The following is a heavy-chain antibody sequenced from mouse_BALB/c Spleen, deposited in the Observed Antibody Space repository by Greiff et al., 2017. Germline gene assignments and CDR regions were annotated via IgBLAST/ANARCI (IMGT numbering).Heavy chain of an antibody. CDR2: INSNGGST. D-gene: IGHD2-4*01. CDR1: GFTFSSYG. J-gene: IGHJ4*01. V-gene: IGHV5-6-3*01. Sequence: EVQLQESGGGLVQPGGSLKLSCAASGFTFSSYGMSWVRQTPDKRLELVATINSNGGSTYYPDSVKGRFTISRDNAKNTLYLQMSSLKSEDTAMYYCAREGPYDYDGYYYAMDYWGQGTSVTVSS. CDR3: AREGPYDYDGYYYAMDY.